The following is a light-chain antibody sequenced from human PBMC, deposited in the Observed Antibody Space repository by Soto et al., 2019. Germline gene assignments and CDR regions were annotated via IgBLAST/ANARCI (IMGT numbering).Light chain of an antibody. CDR3: SSYTSSSTVV. CDR1: SSDVGGYNY. CDR2: DVI. J-gene: IGLJ2*01. Sequence: QSALTQPASVSGSPGQSITISCTETSSDVGGYNYVSWYQQHPGKAPKLMIYDVINRPSGVSNRFSGSKSGNTASLTISGLQAEDEADYYCSSYTSSSTVVFGGGTKVTVL. V-gene: IGLV2-14*01.